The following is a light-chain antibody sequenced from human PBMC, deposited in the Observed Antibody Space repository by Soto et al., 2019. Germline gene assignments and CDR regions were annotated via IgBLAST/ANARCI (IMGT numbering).Light chain of an antibody. Sequence: IVVTKSASTLSLSPGERATLSCRAGQSVSSYLAWYQQKPGQAPRLLIYDVSTRAAGIPARFSGSGSGTDFTLTITSLEPEDFAVYSCQQRSDWPIPFGHGTRLEIK. V-gene: IGKV3-11*01. J-gene: IGKJ5*01. CDR1: QSVSSY. CDR2: DVS. CDR3: QQRSDWPIP.